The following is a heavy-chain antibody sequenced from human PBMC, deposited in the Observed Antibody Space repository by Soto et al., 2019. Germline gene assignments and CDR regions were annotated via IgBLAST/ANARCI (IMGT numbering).Heavy chain of an antibody. CDR2: IWYDGSNK. CDR3: AGGLRYFDWLFPYGWFDP. CDR1: GFTFSSYG. Sequence: GGSLRLSCAASGFTFSSYGMHWVRQAPGKGLEWVAVIWYDGSNKYYADSVKGRFTISRDNSKNTLYLQMNSLRSEDTAVYYCAGGLRYFDWLFPYGWFDPRGQGTLVTVSS. V-gene: IGHV3-33*01. J-gene: IGHJ5*02. D-gene: IGHD3-9*01.